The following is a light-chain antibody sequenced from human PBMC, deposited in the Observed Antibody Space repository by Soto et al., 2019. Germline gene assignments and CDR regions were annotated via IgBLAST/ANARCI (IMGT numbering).Light chain of an antibody. J-gene: IGKJ5*01. CDR2: DAS. V-gene: IGKV1-5*01. CDR1: QSISSW. Sequence: MTQSPATLSASVGDRVTITCRASQSISSWLAWYQQKPGKAPKLLIYDASSLESGVPSRFSGSGSGTDFTLTISSLQPEDFTTYYCQQNYNTLITFGQGTRLEIK. CDR3: QQNYNTLIT.